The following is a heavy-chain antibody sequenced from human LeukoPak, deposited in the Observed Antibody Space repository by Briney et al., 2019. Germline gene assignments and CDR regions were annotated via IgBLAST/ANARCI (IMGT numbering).Heavy chain of an antibody. CDR2: IIPIFGTA. V-gene: IGHV1-69*05. D-gene: IGHD3-10*01. CDR1: GGTFSSYA. J-gene: IGHJ5*02. Sequence: SVKVSCKASGGTFSSYAISWVRQAPGQGLEWMGGIIPIFGTANYAQKLQGRVTMTTDTSTSTAYMELRSLRSDDTAVYYCARDGHPRTTMVRGVISWFDPWGQGTLVTVSS. CDR3: ARDGHPRTTMVRGVISWFDP.